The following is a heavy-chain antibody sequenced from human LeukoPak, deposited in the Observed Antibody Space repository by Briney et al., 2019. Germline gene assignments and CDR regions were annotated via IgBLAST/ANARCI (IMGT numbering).Heavy chain of an antibody. V-gene: IGHV3-7*03. Sequence: SGESLRLSCAASGFTFGAYYMTWVRQAPGKGLEWVANIKQDGSEKYYVDSVKGRFTISRDNANNSLYLQMNSLRAEDTAVYYCARMSGIAVAAIWISCFDYWGQGTLVTVSS. CDR2: IKQDGSEK. J-gene: IGHJ4*02. CDR3: ARMSGIAVAAIWISCFDY. D-gene: IGHD6-19*01. CDR1: GFTFGAYY.